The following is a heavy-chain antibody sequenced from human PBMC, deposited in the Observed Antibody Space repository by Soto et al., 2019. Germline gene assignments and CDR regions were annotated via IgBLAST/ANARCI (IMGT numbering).Heavy chain of an antibody. CDR2: ISYDGSNT. J-gene: IGHJ4*02. V-gene: IGHV3-30*18. D-gene: IGHD1-26*01. Sequence: PGGSLRLSCAVSRFTFSSYGMNWVRQAPGKGLEWVAIISYDGSNTYYADSVKGRFTISRDNSKNTLYLQMNSLRAEDTSVYYCAKEGGLSGSYYISSSYYFDYWGQGTLVTVSS. CDR3: AKEGGLSGSYYISSSYYFDY. CDR1: RFTFSSYG.